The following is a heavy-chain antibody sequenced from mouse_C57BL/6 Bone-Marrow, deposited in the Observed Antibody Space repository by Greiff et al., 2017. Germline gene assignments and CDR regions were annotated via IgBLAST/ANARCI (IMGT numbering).Heavy chain of an antibody. V-gene: IGHV3-6*01. D-gene: IGHD1-1*01. CDR3: ARDKGEVITTVVGGGYFDV. Sequence: EVQLQQSGPGLVKPSQSLSLTCSVTGYSITSGYYWNWIRQFPGNKLEWMGYISYDGSNNYNPSLKNRISITRDTSKNQFFLKLNSVTTEDTATYYCARDKGEVITTVVGGGYFDVWGTGTTVTVSS. J-gene: IGHJ1*03. CDR1: GYSITSGYY. CDR2: ISYDGSN.